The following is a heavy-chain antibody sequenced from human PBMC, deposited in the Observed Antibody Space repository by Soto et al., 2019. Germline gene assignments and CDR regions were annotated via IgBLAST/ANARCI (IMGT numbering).Heavy chain of an antibody. D-gene: IGHD3-22*01. CDR1: GGSFESGSYY. J-gene: IGHJ4*02. Sequence: PSKTLSITCTVSGGSFESGSYYWSWVRQPPGKGLEWIGYVYYTGRTSYSPSLKSRVTISADTSKNQFSLILTSVTTADTAVYSSASDYYSLSHWGQGSLVTVS. CDR3: ASDYYSLSH. CDR2: VYYTGRT. V-gene: IGHV4-61*01.